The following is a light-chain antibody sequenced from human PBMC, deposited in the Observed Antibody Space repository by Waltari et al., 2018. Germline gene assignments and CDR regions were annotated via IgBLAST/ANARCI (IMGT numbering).Light chain of an antibody. V-gene: IGKV1-39*01. CDR3: QQTYTTPYT. Sequence: DIQMSQSPSSLSASVGDRVTITCRASQYISDYLHWYQQKPGKAPQLLIYTASTLQSGVPSWFSGSGSGSDFTLTISSLQPEDFATYCCQQTYTTPYTFGQGTRLEIK. J-gene: IGKJ2*01. CDR1: QYISDY. CDR2: TAS.